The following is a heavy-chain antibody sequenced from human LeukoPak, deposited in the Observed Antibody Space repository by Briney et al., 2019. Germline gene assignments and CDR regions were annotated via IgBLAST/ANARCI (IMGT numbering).Heavy chain of an antibody. CDR3: ARGRIDYMDV. CDR1: GGSISSGGYY. J-gene: IGHJ6*03. V-gene: IGHV4-31*03. CDR2: IYYSGST. Sequence: SQTLSLTCTVSGGSISSGGYYWSWIRQHPGKGLEWIGYIYYSGSTYYNPSLKSRVTISVDTSKNQFSLKLSSVTAADTAVYYCARGRIDYMDVWGKGTTVTVSS.